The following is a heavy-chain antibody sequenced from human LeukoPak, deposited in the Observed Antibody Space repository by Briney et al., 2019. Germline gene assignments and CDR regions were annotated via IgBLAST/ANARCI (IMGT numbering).Heavy chain of an antibody. CDR1: GGSISSYY. CDR2: IYISGST. D-gene: IGHD2-15*01. Sequence: PSETLSLTCTVSGGSISSYYWSWIRQPAGKGLEWIGHIYISGSTNYNPSLKSRVTISVDTSKNQFSLKLSSLTAADTAVYYCARVHCIGHSCYVDYWGQGALVTVSS. CDR3: ARVHCIGHSCYVDY. J-gene: IGHJ4*02. V-gene: IGHV4-4*07.